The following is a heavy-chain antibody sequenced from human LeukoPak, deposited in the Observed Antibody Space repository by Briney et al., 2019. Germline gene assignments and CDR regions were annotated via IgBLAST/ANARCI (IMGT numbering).Heavy chain of an antibody. V-gene: IGHV3-74*01. CDR1: GFTFSSYW. D-gene: IGHD6-13*01. J-gene: IGHJ4*02. CDR2: INSDGSSR. CDR3: AKALRSSCIDY. Sequence: GGSLRLSCAASGFTFSSYWMHWVRQAPGKGLVWVSRINSDGSSRNYADSVKGRFTISRDNAKNTLYLQMHSLRAEDTAVYYCAKALRSSCIDYWGQGTLVTVSS.